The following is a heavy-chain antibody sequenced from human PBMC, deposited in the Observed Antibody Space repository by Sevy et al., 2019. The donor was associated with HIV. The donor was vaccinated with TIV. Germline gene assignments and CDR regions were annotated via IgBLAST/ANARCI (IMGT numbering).Heavy chain of an antibody. CDR2: INEDGSTT. D-gene: IGHD2-15*01. V-gene: IGHV3-74*01. Sequence: GGSLRLSCKVSGFTFNTFGMHWFRQAPGKGLVWVARINEDGSTTDYAVTVKGRVTISRDNVKNTLYLQMNSLGFDDTAGYYSAEDLGGPYDQWGQGTLVTVSS. CDR1: GFTFNTFG. CDR3: AEDLGGPYDQ. J-gene: IGHJ4*02.